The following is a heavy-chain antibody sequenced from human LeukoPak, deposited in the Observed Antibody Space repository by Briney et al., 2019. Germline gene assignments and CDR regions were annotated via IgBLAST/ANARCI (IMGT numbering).Heavy chain of an antibody. J-gene: IGHJ4*02. Sequence: GRSLRLSCAASGFTFSSYAMHWVRQAPGKGLEWVAVISYDGSNKYYADSVKGRFTISGDNSKNTLYLQMNSLRDEAAAVYYCAKDRYNSGDGFFDYWGQGTLVTVSS. CDR1: GFTFSSYA. CDR2: ISYDGSNK. CDR3: AKDRYNSGDGFFDY. V-gene: IGHV3-30-3*01. D-gene: IGHD6-19*01.